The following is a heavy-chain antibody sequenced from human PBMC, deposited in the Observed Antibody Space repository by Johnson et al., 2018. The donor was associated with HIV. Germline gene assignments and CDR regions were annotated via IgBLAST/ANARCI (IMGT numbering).Heavy chain of an antibody. CDR1: GFTVSSNY. CDR2: IRYDGSNQ. CDR3: ARTRQGAFDI. Sequence: QVQLVESGGGLIQPGGSLRLSCAASGFTVSSNYMSWVRQAPGKGLEWVAFIRYDGSNQYYADSVKGRFTISRDNSKNTLYLQMNSLRAEDTAVYYCARTRQGAFDIWGQGTMVTVSS. D-gene: IGHD1-14*01. V-gene: IGHV3-30*02. J-gene: IGHJ3*02.